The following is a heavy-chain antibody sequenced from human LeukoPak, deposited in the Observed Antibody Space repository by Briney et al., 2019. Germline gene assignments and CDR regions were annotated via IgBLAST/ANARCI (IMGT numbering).Heavy chain of an antibody. V-gene: IGHV3-30*18. CDR1: GFTFSSYG. D-gene: IGHD3-3*02. CDR3: AKGLSRAFYGMDV. CDR2: ISIDGGNK. Sequence: GGSLRLSCAASGFTFSSYGMHWVRQAPGKGLEWVAVISIDGGNKYYADSVKGRFTISRDNSKNTLYLQMNSLRAEDTALYYCAKGLSRAFYGMDVWGPGTTVTVSS. J-gene: IGHJ6*02.